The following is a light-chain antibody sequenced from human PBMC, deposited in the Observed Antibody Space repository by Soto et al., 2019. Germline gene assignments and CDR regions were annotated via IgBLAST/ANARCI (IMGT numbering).Light chain of an antibody. Sequence: EIVMTQAPATLSVSPGERSTLSCRASQSVSSNLAWYQQKPGQAPRLLIYGASTRATGIPARFSGSGSGTEFTLTISSLQSEDYAVYYWHQYNNWPPWTFGQGTKV. V-gene: IGKV3-15*01. CDR3: HQYNNWPPWT. CDR2: GAS. CDR1: QSVSSN. J-gene: IGKJ1*01.